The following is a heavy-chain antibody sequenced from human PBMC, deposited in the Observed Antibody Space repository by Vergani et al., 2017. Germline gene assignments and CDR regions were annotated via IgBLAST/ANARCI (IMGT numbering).Heavy chain of an antibody. Sequence: EVQLLESGGDLVQPGGSLRLSCAASGFTFRNYAMTWVRQAPGKGLEWVSIISDNGGTTYYADSVKGRFTISRDNSKDTLYLQMNSLRAEDTAVYYCARSTDYPDDYVSSDYFRRTLDVWGKGTTVTVS. D-gene: IGHD4/OR15-4a*01. CDR3: ARSTDYPDDYVSSDYFRRTLDV. V-gene: IGHV3-23*01. J-gene: IGHJ6*03. CDR2: ISDNGGTT. CDR1: GFTFRNYA.